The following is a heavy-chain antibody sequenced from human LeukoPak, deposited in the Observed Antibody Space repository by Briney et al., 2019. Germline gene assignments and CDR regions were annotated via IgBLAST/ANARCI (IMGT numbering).Heavy chain of an antibody. CDR2: TYYSGST. V-gene: IGHV4-61*01. J-gene: IGHJ5*02. Sequence: SETLSLTCTVSGGSVSSGSYYWSWIRQPPGKGLEWIGYTYYSGSTNYNPSLKSRVTISVDTSKNQFSLKLSSVTAADTAVYYCARDIGDCSGGSCYGRWFDPWGQGTLVTVSS. D-gene: IGHD2-15*01. CDR1: GGSVSSGSYY. CDR3: ARDIGDCSGGSCYGRWFDP.